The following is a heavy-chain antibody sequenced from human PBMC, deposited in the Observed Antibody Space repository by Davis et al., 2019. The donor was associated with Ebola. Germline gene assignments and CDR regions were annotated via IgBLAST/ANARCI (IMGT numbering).Heavy chain of an antibody. CDR2: MFSSGSA. D-gene: IGHD1-14*01. J-gene: IGHJ4*02. Sequence: PSETLSLTCTVSGASLGGFYWSWIRQPAGKGLEWIARMFSSGSAHYNPSLRSRVTISVDTSKNQFSLKLSSVTAADTAVYYCASSITYLQYFDYWGQGTLVTVSS. CDR3: ASSITYLQYFDY. V-gene: IGHV4-4*07. CDR1: GASLGGFY.